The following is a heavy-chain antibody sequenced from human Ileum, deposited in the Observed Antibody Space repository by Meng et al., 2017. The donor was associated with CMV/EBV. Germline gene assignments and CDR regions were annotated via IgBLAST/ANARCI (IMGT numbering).Heavy chain of an antibody. Sequence: QVHMVQSGPEVRKPGASMMVSCKTSGYVFANDLISWVRQAPGQGLECMGWVNPNNGDTKYAQKLQGRVAMTTDTSTSTDYMELRSLTSDDTAVYYCARHEYYSTGWSFWGQGTLVTVSS. V-gene: IGHV1-18*04. CDR2: VNPNNGDT. D-gene: IGHD6-19*01. J-gene: IGHJ4*02. CDR1: GYVFANDL. CDR3: ARHEYYSTGWSF.